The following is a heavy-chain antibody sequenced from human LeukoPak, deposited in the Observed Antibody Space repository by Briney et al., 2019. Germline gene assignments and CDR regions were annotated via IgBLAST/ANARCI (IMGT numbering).Heavy chain of an antibody. CDR2: ISGSGGST. Sequence: GGSLRLSCAASGFTFSSYAMSWVRQAPGKGLEWVSAISGSGGSTYYADSVKGRFTISRDNSKNTLYLQMNSLRAEDTAVYYCAEGFRGYYKSPNDYWGQGTLVTVSS. J-gene: IGHJ4*02. CDR3: AEGFRGYYKSPNDY. V-gene: IGHV3-23*01. CDR1: GFTFSSYA. D-gene: IGHD3-9*01.